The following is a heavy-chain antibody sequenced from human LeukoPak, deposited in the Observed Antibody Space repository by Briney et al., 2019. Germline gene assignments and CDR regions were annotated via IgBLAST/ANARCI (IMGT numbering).Heavy chain of an antibody. CDR1: GYTLTELS. J-gene: IGHJ3*02. D-gene: IGHD6-13*01. CDR3: ATDRPIIAAAGTAQAFDI. Sequence: ASVKVSCKVSGYTLTELSMHWVRQAPGKGLEWMGGFDPEDDETIYAQKFQGRVTMTEDTSTDTAYMELSSLRSEDTAVYYCATDRPIIAAAGTAQAFDIWGQGTMVTVSS. CDR2: FDPEDDET. V-gene: IGHV1-24*01.